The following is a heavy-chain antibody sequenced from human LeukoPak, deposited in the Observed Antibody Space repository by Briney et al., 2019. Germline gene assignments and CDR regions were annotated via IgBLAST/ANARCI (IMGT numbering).Heavy chain of an antibody. CDR1: GFTLSSYA. CDR2: ISGSGGST. Sequence: GGSLRLSCAASGFTLSSYAMSWVRQAPGKGLEWVSAISGSGGSTYYADSVKGRFTISRDNSKNTLYLQMNSLRAEDTAVYYCAKPIMIVVEMGDYWGQGTLVTVSS. CDR3: AKPIMIVVEMGDY. V-gene: IGHV3-23*01. D-gene: IGHD3-22*01. J-gene: IGHJ4*02.